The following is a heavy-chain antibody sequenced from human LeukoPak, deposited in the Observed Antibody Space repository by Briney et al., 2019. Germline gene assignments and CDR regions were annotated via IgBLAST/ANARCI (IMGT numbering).Heavy chain of an antibody. D-gene: IGHD1-26*01. V-gene: IGHV3-7*01. Sequence: GGSLRLSCAASGFAFSIYWMSWVRQAPGKGLEWVANIKQDGSKKNYVGSVEGRFTISRDNAKNSLYLQMNSLRAEDAAVYYCATEVGSPTVRSAFHIWGQGTMLTVSS. CDR1: GFAFSIYW. CDR2: IKQDGSKK. CDR3: ATEVGSPTVRSAFHI. J-gene: IGHJ3*02.